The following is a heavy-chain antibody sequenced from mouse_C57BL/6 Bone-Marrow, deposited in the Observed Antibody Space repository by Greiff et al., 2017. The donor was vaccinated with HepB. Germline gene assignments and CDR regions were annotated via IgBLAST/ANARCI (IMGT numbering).Heavy chain of an antibody. CDR1: GYTFTSYW. D-gene: IGHD1-1*01. J-gene: IGHJ2*01. CDR3: ARLGLLRFDY. Sequence: QVQLQQPGAELVRPGTSVKLSCKASGYTFTSYWMHWVKQRPGQGLEWIGVIDPSDSYTNYNQKFKGKATLTVDTSSSTAYMQLSSLASEVSAVYYCARLGLLRFDYWGQGTALTVSS. CDR2: IDPSDSYT. V-gene: IGHV1-59*01.